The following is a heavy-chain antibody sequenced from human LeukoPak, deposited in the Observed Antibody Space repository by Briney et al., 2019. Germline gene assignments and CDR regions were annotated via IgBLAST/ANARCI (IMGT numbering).Heavy chain of an antibody. J-gene: IGHJ3*02. CDR2: INHSGST. CDR3: IGAYCGADCYADAFDI. CDR1: GGSFSGYY. Sequence: PSETLSLTCAVYGGSFSGYYWSWIRQPPGKGLEWIGEINHSGSTNYNPSLKSRVTISVDTSKNQFSLKLSSVTAADTAVYYCIGAYCGADCYADAFDIWGQGTMVTVSS. D-gene: IGHD2-21*02. V-gene: IGHV4-34*01.